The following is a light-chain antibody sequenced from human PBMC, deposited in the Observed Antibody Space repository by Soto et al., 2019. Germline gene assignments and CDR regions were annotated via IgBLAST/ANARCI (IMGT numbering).Light chain of an antibody. CDR3: QQFET. Sequence: EIGLTQSPCTLSLSPGERATLSCRSSQSVSSSYLAWYQQKPGQAPRLLIYAASSRAAGIPDRFSGSGSGADFTLTINRLEPEDFAVYYCQQFETFGGGTKVDIK. CDR2: AAS. CDR1: QSVSSSY. J-gene: IGKJ4*01. V-gene: IGKV3-20*01.